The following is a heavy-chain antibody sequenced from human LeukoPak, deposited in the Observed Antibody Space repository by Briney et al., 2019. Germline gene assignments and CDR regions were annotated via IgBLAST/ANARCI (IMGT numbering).Heavy chain of an antibody. CDR2: INHSGST. CDR1: GGSFSGYY. Sequence: SETLSLTCAVYGGSFSGYYWSWIRQPPGKGLEWIGEINHSGSTNYNPSLKSRATISVDTSKNQFSLKLSSVTAADTAVYYCARGRLVVVAAGPLRYWGQGTLVTVSS. D-gene: IGHD2-15*01. CDR3: ARGRLVVVAAGPLRY. V-gene: IGHV4-34*01. J-gene: IGHJ4*02.